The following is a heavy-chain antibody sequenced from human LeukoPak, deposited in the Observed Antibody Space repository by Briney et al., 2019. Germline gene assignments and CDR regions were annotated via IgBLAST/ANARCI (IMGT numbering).Heavy chain of an antibody. CDR3: ASPMVRGVTLSFDY. V-gene: IGHV3-48*04. CDR1: GFTFSSYS. J-gene: IGHJ4*02. CDR2: ISSSGSTI. D-gene: IGHD3-10*01. Sequence: GGSLRLSCAASGFTFSSYSMNWVRQAPGKGLEWVSYISSSGSTIYYADSMKGRFTISRDNAKNSLYLQMNSLRAEDTAVYYCASPMVRGVTLSFDYWGQGTLVTVSS.